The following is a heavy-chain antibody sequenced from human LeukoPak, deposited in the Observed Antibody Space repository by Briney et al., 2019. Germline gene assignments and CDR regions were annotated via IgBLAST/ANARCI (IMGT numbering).Heavy chain of an antibody. D-gene: IGHD5-18*01. CDR2: INHSGST. CDR1: GGSFSGYY. Sequence: SETLSLTCAVYGGSFSGYYWSWIRQPPGKRLEWIGEINHSGSTNYNPSLKSRVTISVDTSKNQFSLKLSSVTAADTAVYYCARARGYSYALPLHYWGQGTLVTVSS. CDR3: ARARGYSYALPLHY. V-gene: IGHV4-34*01. J-gene: IGHJ4*02.